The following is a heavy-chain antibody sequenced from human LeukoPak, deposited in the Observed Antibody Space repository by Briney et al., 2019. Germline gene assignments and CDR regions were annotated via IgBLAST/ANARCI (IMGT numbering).Heavy chain of an antibody. J-gene: IGHJ4*02. CDR1: GYSISSSSY. D-gene: IGHD3-3*01. Sequence: SETLSLTCAVSGYSISSSSYWGWIRQPPGKGLEWIGNIYHSGSPYYNPSLKSLVPISVDTSKNQFSLKLSSVTAADTAVYYCARPISSQGYFGVVIDWGQGTLVTVSS. CDR2: IYHSGSP. V-gene: IGHV4-38-2*01. CDR3: ARPISSQGYFGVVID.